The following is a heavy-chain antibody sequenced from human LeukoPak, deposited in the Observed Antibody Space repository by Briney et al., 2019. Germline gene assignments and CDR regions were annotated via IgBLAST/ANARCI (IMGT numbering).Heavy chain of an antibody. Sequence: PSETLSLTCAVYGGSFSGYYWSWIRQPPGKGLEWIGEINHSGSTNYNPSLKSRVTISVDTSKNQFSLKLSSVTAADTAVYYCARPTYYYDSSGYFPLYYFDYWGQGTLVTVSS. J-gene: IGHJ4*02. CDR2: INHSGST. D-gene: IGHD3-22*01. CDR1: GGSFSGYY. CDR3: ARPTYYYDSSGYFPLYYFDY. V-gene: IGHV4-34*01.